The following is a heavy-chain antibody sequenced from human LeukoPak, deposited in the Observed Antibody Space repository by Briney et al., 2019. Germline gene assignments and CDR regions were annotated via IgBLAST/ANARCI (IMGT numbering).Heavy chain of an antibody. CDR2: IYTSGST. CDR1: GGSMSSYY. J-gene: IGHJ4*02. CDR3: AGGASYYDSSGYYSGFDY. Sequence: SETLSLTCTVSGGSMSSYYWSWIRQPAGKGLEWIGRIYTSGSTNYNPSLKSRVTMSVDTSKNQFSLKLSSVTAADTAVYYCAGGASYYDSSGYYSGFDYWDQGTLVTVSS. D-gene: IGHD3-22*01. V-gene: IGHV4-4*07.